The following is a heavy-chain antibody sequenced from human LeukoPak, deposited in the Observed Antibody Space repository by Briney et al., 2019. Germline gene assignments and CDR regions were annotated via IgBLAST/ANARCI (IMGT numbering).Heavy chain of an antibody. CDR2: IGDDVVST. D-gene: IGHD3-9*01. Sequence: GGSLRLSCAASGFTFSSHAMSWVRQAPGKGLEWVSAIGDDVVSTYYAESVKGRFTISRDNSKNTLYLQRNSLRAEDTATYYCARDSPLLTVWGQGTLVTVSS. J-gene: IGHJ4*02. V-gene: IGHV3-23*01. CDR1: GFTFSSHA. CDR3: ARDSPLLTV.